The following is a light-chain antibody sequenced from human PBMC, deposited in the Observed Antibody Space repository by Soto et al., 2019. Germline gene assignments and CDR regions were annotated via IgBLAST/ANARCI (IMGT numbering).Light chain of an antibody. CDR1: RGDIGGYNY. Sequence: QSVLTHPASVSGSPGQSITISCIGTRGDIGGYNYVSWRQQHPGKAPKLMIYDAYERPLGVSNRFSGSKSGNTASLTISGLQNEDEADYYCSSYTDDRSYVFXSGTKVNVL. CDR2: DAY. CDR3: SSYTDDRSYV. V-gene: IGLV2-14*03. J-gene: IGLJ1*01.